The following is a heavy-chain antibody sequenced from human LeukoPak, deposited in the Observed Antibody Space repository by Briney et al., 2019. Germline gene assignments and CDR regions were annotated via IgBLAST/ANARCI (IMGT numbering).Heavy chain of an antibody. V-gene: IGHV4-59*01. Sequence: SETLSLTCTVSGGSISSYYWSWIRQPPGKGLEWIGYIYYSGSNNYNPSLKSRVTISVDTSKNQFSLKLSSVTAADTAVYYCARAQIEMATIFDAFDIWGQGTMVTVSS. D-gene: IGHD5-24*01. J-gene: IGHJ3*02. CDR2: IYYSGSN. CDR1: GGSISSYY. CDR3: ARAQIEMATIFDAFDI.